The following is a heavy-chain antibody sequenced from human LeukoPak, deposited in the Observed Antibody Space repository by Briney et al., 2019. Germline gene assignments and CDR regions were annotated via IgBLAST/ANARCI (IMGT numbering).Heavy chain of an antibody. CDR3: ARDWGFDY. Sequence: GTSLRLSCAASGFTFRTYAIHWVRQAPGKGLEWVAVISYDGSHKYYADSVKGRFTISRDNSENTVYLQMNSLRTDDTAVYYCARDWGFDYWGQGTLVTVSS. D-gene: IGHD3-16*01. V-gene: IGHV3-30*04. CDR1: GFTFRTYA. CDR2: ISYDGSHK. J-gene: IGHJ4*02.